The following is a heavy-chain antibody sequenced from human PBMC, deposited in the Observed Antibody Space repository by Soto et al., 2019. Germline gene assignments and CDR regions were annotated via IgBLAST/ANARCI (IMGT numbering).Heavy chain of an antibody. CDR1: GASVNSGDYY. J-gene: IGHJ3*02. D-gene: IGHD3-22*01. Sequence: QVQLQESGPGLVKASQTLSLTCTVSGASVNSGDYYWSWVRQPPGRGLEWIGYIHYSETIYYNPSLKSRFQRCVETFKNQFSLEVSSVTAADTAVYYCARAHRYYDYPDIWGQGTTVNVSS. V-gene: IGHV4-30-4*01. CDR3: ARAHRYYDYPDI. CDR2: IHYSETI.